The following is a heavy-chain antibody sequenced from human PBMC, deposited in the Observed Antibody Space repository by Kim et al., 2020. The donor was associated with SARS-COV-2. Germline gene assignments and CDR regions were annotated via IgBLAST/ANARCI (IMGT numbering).Heavy chain of an antibody. Sequence: SVKVSCKASGGTFSSYAISWVRQAPGQGLEWMGGIIPIFGTANYAQKFQGRVTITADESTSTAYMELSSLRSEDTAVYYCARRVFRDIVVVPAAMDRYYGMDGWGQGTTVTVSS. CDR2: IIPIFGTA. V-gene: IGHV1-69*13. J-gene: IGHJ6*02. CDR3: ARRVFRDIVVVPAAMDRYYGMDG. D-gene: IGHD2-2*01. CDR1: GGTFSSYA.